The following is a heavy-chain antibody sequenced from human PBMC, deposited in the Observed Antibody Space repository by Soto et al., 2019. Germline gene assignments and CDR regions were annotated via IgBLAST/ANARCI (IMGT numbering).Heavy chain of an antibody. D-gene: IGHD2-15*01. J-gene: IGHJ4*02. CDR1: GYSFTIYG. CDR2: ISTYDGNT. Sequence: QVQLVQSGAEVKKPGASVRVSCKASGYSFTIYGITWVRQAPGQGPEWMGWISTYDGNTYYAQHFQGRVSMARDTSTSTAYMELRSLRSDDTAVYYCARDRGRSCLGGSCAFDYWGQGTLVTVSS. CDR3: ARDRGRSCLGGSCAFDY. V-gene: IGHV1-18*01.